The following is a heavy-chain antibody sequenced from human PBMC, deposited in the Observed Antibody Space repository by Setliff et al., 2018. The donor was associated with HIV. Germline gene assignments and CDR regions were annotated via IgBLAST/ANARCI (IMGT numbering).Heavy chain of an antibody. D-gene: IGHD2-21*02. CDR3: ARAMRGVVVTNMYSYYGMDV. J-gene: IGHJ6*02. CDR1: GYSISSGYY. CDR2: IYHSGST. Sequence: PSETLSLTCTVSGYSISSGYYWGWIRQPPGKGLEWIGSIYHSGSTYYNPSLKSRVTISVDTSKNQFSLKLSSVTAADTAVYYCARAMRGVVVTNMYSYYGMDVWGQGTTVTVSS. V-gene: IGHV4-38-2*02.